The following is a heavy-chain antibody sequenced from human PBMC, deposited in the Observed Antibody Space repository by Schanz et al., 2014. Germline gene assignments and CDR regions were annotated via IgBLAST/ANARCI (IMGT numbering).Heavy chain of an antibody. J-gene: IGHJ4*02. CDR3: ARVSRGGVFDF. CDR1: GDSMKSHY. D-gene: IGHD3-3*01. Sequence: QVQLRESGPRLVKPSETLSLNCTVSGDSMKSHYWTWIRQPAGQGLEWVGRIFTGGSSDYNRSFKGRITVFIDTKKNYLSLTLNSVTAADTAFYFCARVSRGGVFDFWGPGILVTVSS. CDR2: IFTGGSS. V-gene: IGHV4-4*07.